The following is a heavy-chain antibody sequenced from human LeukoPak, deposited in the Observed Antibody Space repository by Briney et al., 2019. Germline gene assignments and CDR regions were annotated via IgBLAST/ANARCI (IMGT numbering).Heavy chain of an antibody. CDR2: INAGNGNT. CDR1: GYTFTSYA. Sequence: GASVKVSCKASGYTFTSYAMHWVRQAPGQRLEWMGWINAGNGNTKYSQKFQGRVTITRDTSASTAYMELSSLRSEDTAVYYCARSTPSLLAYYYYGMDVWGQGTTVTVSS. J-gene: IGHJ6*02. CDR3: ARSTPSLLAYYYYGMDV. V-gene: IGHV1-3*01.